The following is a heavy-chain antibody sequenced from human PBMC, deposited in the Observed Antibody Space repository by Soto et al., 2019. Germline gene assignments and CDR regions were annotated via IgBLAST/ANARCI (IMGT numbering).Heavy chain of an antibody. D-gene: IGHD2-2*01. CDR1: GYSISSGYY. Sequence: SETLSLTCAVSGYSISSGYYWGWIRQPPGKGLEWIGSIYHSGSTYYNPSLKSRVTISVDTSKNQFSLKLSSVTAADTAVYYCARDDGVPQRAFDIWGQGTMVT. J-gene: IGHJ3*02. CDR3: ARDDGVPQRAFDI. CDR2: IYHSGST. V-gene: IGHV4-38-2*02.